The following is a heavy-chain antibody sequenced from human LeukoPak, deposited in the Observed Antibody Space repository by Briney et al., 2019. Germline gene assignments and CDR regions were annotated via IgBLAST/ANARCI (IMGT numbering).Heavy chain of an antibody. CDR2: ISGSGGTT. CDR1: GFTFSSYA. CDR3: AKSSGFWSNYYNY. Sequence: PGGSLRLSCVASGFTFSSYAMSWVRQAPGKGLEWVSAISGSGGTTYYADSVKGRFTISGGNSKNTLNLQMNSLRAEDTAVYYCAKSSGFWSNYYNYWGQGTLVTVSS. D-gene: IGHD3-3*01. J-gene: IGHJ4*02. V-gene: IGHV3-23*01.